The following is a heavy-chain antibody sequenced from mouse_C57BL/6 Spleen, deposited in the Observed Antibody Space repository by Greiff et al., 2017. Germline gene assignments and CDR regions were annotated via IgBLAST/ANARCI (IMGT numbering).Heavy chain of an antibody. CDR1: GYTFTSYW. D-gene: IGHD1-1*01. CDR3: ARRITTVVAPFDF. Sequence: QVQLQQSGAELVRPGSSVKLSCKASGYTFTSYWMDWVKQRPGQGLEWIGNIYPSDSETHYNQKFKDKATLTVDKSSSTAYMQLSSLTSEDSAVYYCARRITTVVAPFDFWGQGTTLTVSS. J-gene: IGHJ2*01. CDR2: IYPSDSET. V-gene: IGHV1-61*01.